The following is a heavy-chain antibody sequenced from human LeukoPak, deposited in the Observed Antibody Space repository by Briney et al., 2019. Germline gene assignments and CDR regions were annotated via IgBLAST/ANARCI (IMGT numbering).Heavy chain of an antibody. J-gene: IGHJ4*02. D-gene: IGHD6-13*01. CDR2: ISQDGSEK. CDR1: GFTFSNYG. V-gene: IGHV3-7*04. Sequence: PGRSLRLSCAASGFTFSNYGMHWVRQAPGKGLEWVANISQDGSEKYYVDSVKGRFTISRDNAKNSLSLQMNSLRAEDTAVYYCARDLRAVAGTYFDYWGQGTLVTVSS. CDR3: ARDLRAVAGTYFDY.